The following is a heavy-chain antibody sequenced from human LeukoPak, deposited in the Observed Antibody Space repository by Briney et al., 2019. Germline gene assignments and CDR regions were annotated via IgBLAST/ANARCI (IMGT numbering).Heavy chain of an antibody. J-gene: IGHJ4*02. V-gene: IGHV5-51*01. D-gene: IGHD1-1*01. CDR3: ARRVGTYYSFDY. CDR1: GYYFTSNW. Sequence: GESLKISRKGSGYYFTSNWIAWVRQMPGKGLEWMGIIYPADSNIRYSPSFQGQVTISADKSISTAYLQWSSLKASDTAMYYCARRVGTYYSFDYWGQGTLVTVSS. CDR2: IYPADSNI.